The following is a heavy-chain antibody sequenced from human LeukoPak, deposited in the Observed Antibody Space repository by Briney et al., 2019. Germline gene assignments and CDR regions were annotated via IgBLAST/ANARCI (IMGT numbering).Heavy chain of an antibody. Sequence: SETLSLTCLVSGGSISSHYRTWIRQPPGKGLEWIGNISYSGSTNYNPSLKSRVTMSVDTSKNHFSLKLTSVTAADTAVYYCARDKVAVDGPRFDPWGQGTLVTVSS. CDR2: ISYSGST. V-gene: IGHV4-59*11. J-gene: IGHJ5*02. CDR3: ARDKVAVDGPRFDP. D-gene: IGHD6-19*01. CDR1: GGSISSHY.